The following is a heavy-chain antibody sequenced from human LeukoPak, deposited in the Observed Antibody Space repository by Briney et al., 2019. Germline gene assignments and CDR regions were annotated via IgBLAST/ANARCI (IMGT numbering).Heavy chain of an antibody. D-gene: IGHD2-21*01. CDR3: ASRHCSGGDCYFAGADPFDH. V-gene: IGHV3-53*01. CDR1: GFTVSSTY. Sequence: PVGYLRLSCAASGFTVSSTYMSWVRQSPGKGLEWVSVVYKDGKMFYIDSVKGRFAISRDTSKNTVYLQMNNLRAEDTAVYYCASRHCSGGDCYFAGADPFDHWGQGTLVTVSS. CDR2: VYKDGKM. J-gene: IGHJ4*02.